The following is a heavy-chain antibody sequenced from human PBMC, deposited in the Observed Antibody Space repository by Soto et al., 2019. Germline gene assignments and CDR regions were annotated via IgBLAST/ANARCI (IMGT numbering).Heavy chain of an antibody. D-gene: IGHD3-10*01. CDR2: ISYDGSNK. J-gene: IGHJ6*02. Sequence: QVQLVESGGGVVQPGRSLRLSCAASGFTFSSYAMHWVRQAPGKGLEWVAVISYDGSNKYYADSVKGRFTISRDNSKNTLYLQMNSLRAEDTAVYYCARATLLWFGDPNNYYGMDVWGQGTTVTVSS. CDR3: ARATLLWFGDPNNYYGMDV. CDR1: GFTFSSYA. V-gene: IGHV3-30-3*01.